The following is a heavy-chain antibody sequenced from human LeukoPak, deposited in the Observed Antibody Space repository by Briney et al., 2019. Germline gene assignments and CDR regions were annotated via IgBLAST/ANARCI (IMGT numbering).Heavy chain of an antibody. J-gene: IGHJ6*02. CDR1: GFTFSSYA. V-gene: IGHV3-30-3*01. CDR3: ARSSGYSSSWPFNYYYYGMDV. CDR2: ISYDGSNK. D-gene: IGHD6-13*01. Sequence: GGSLRLSCAASGFTFSSYAMHWVRQAPGKGLEWVAVISYDGSNKYYADPVKGRFTISRDNSKNTLYLQMNSLRAEDTAVYYCARSSGYSSSWPFNYYYYGMDVWGQGTTVTVSS.